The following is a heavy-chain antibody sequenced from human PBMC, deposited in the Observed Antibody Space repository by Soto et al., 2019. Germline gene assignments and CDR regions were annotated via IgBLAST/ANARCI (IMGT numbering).Heavy chain of an antibody. D-gene: IGHD3-3*01. CDR3: ELGYYDVSFDI. Sequence: QITLKASGPTLVKPTQTLTLTFTFSGFSLSTSGVAVCWHRQPPGKALQWLALIYWDDDQRYSPSLKSRRTISRFSCNDHVILTLPTMDPVDTDTFACELGYYDVSFDIWGQGTMVTVSS. CDR2: IYWDDDQ. J-gene: IGHJ3*02. CDR1: GFSLSTSGVA. V-gene: IGHV2-5*02.